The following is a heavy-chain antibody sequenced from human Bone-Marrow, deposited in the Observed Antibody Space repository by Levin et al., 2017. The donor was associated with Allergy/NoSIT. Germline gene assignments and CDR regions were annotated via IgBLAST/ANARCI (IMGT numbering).Heavy chain of an antibody. J-gene: IGHJ6*02. D-gene: IGHD3-22*01. Sequence: GGSLRRGGEGEGGRGREEERRGKRKEPGKGLEWVSYISSSGSTIYYADSVKGRFTISRDNAKNSLYLQMNSLRAEDTAVYYCARGADYYDSSGYNPHPINYGMDVWGQGTTVTVSS. V-gene: IGHV3-11*01. CDR2: ISSSGSTI. CDR3: ARGADYYDSSGYNPHPINYGMDV. CDR1: GGRGREEE.